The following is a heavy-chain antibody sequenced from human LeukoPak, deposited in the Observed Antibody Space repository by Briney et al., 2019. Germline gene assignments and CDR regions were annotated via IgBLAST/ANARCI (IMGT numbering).Heavy chain of an antibody. Sequence: PSETLSLTCTVSGDSISSSSYYWGWIRQPPGKGLEWIGSIYYSGITYYNPSLKSRVTISVDTSKNQFSLKLSAVTDADTAMYYCARDSDVAAAARSTNWFDPWGQGTLVSVSS. D-gene: IGHD6-13*01. CDR1: GDSISSSSYY. J-gene: IGHJ5*02. CDR3: ARDSDVAAAARSTNWFDP. CDR2: IYYSGIT. V-gene: IGHV4-39*07.